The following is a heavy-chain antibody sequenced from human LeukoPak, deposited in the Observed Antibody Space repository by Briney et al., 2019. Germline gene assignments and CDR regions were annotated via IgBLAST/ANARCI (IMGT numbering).Heavy chain of an antibody. D-gene: IGHD3-22*01. CDR3: ARDSPYYYDSSGQMTFDY. CDR1: GGTFSSYA. V-gene: IGHV1-69*04. CDR2: IIPIFGIA. Sequence: SVKVSCKASGGTFSSYAISWVRQAPGQGLEWMGRIIPIFGIANYAQKFQGRVTITAEKSTSTAYMELSSLRSEDTAAYYCARDSPYYYDSSGQMTFDYWGQGTLVTVSS. J-gene: IGHJ4*02.